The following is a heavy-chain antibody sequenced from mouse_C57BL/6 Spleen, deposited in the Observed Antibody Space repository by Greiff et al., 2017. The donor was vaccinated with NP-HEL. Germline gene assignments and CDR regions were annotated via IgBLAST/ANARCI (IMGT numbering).Heavy chain of an antibody. CDR2: ISSGGDYI. J-gene: IGHJ2*01. CDR3: TRTDLYYFDY. Sequence: EVQVVESGEGLVKPGGSLKLSCAASGFTFSSYAMSWVRQTPEKRLEWVAYISSGGDYIYYADTVKGRFTISRDKFRNTLYLQMSSLKSEDTAMYYCTRTDLYYFDYWGQGTTLTVSS. CDR1: GFTFSSYA. V-gene: IGHV5-9-1*02. D-gene: IGHD2-4*01.